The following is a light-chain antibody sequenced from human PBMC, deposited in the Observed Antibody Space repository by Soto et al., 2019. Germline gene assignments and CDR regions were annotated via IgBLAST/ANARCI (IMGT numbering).Light chain of an antibody. CDR3: QHRSNWLA. V-gene: IGKV3D-20*02. J-gene: IGKJ4*01. Sequence: IVLTQSPGTLSLSPGERATLSCRASQTVSSNYLAWYQQRPGQAPRLLIYDASTRATGTPDRFSGSGSGTDFTLTISSLEPEDFAVYYCQHRSNWLAFGGGTKVDIK. CDR2: DAS. CDR1: QTVSSNY.